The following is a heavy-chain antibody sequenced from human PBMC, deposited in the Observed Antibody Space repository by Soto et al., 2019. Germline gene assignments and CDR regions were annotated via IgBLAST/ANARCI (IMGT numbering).Heavy chain of an antibody. D-gene: IGHD3-22*01. J-gene: IGHJ2*01. CDR2: IYYSGST. Sequence: QVQLQESGPGLVKPSQTLSLTCTVSGGSISSGGYYWSWIRQHPGKGLEWIGYIYYSGSTYYNPSLKSRVTISVDTSKNQFSLKLSSVIAADTAVYYCARGGGNSGYPGLDLWGRGTLVTVSS. CDR3: ARGGGNSGYPGLDL. CDR1: GGSISSGGYY. V-gene: IGHV4-31*03.